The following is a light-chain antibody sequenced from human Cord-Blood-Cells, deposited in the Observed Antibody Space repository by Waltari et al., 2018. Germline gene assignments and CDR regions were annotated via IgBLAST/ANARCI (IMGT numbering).Light chain of an antibody. CDR2: LGS. V-gene: IGKV2-28*01. Sequence: VMTQSPRFLPVSPGEPASIACRSSQSLLHSNGYNYLDWYLQKPGQSPQLLIYLGSNRASGVPDRFSGSGSGTDFTLKISRVEAEDVGVYYCMQALQTPLTFGGGTKVEIK. J-gene: IGKJ4*01. CDR1: QSLLHSNGYNY. CDR3: MQALQTPLT.